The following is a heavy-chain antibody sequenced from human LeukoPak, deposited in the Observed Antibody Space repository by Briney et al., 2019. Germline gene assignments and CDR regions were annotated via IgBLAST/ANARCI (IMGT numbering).Heavy chain of an antibody. V-gene: IGHV3-13*01. J-gene: IGHJ3*02. D-gene: IGHD5-18*01. CDR3: ARAHRYSYGLDAFDI. CDR1: GSTFSSYD. CDR2: IGTAGDT. Sequence: GGSLRLSCAASGSTFSSYDMHWVRQATGKGLEWVSAIGTAGDTYYPGSVKGRFTISRENAKNSLYLQMNSLRAGDTAVYYCARAHRYSYGLDAFDIWGQGTMVTVSS.